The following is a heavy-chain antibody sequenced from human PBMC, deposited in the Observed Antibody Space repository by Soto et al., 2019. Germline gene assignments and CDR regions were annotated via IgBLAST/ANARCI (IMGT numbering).Heavy chain of an antibody. J-gene: IGHJ4*02. D-gene: IGHD3-22*01. V-gene: IGHV3-15*07. CDR1: GFTFSNAW. Sequence: PGGSLRLSCAASGFTFSNAWMNWVRQAPGKGLEWVGRIKSKTDGGTTDYAAPVKGRFTISRDDSKNTLYLQMNSLKTEDTAVYYCTTGRAAAGTGMTYYYDSSGYVTFDYWGQGTLVTVSS. CDR3: TTGRAAAGTGMTYYYDSSGYVTFDY. CDR2: IKSKTDGGTT.